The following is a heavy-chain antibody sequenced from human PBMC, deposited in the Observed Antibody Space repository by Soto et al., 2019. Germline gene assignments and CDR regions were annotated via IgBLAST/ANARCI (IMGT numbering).Heavy chain of an antibody. CDR2: INPDSGGT. V-gene: IGHV1-2*02. J-gene: IGHJ4*02. D-gene: IGHD4-17*01. CDR3: ARKVRDYNFDY. Sequence: QVQLVQSGAEVKRPGASVKVSCKASGYSLTDYYMHWVRQAPGQGLEWMGWINPDSGGTKDAQKFQGRVTMTRDTSINTAYMDLSRLTSDDTTVYYCARKVRDYNFDYWAKGNLVTVSP. CDR1: GYSLTDYY.